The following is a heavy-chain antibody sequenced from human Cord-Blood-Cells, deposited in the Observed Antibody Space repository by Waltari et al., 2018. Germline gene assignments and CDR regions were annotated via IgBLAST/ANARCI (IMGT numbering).Heavy chain of an antibody. CDR2: IYNSGST. Sequence: VQLLEWGPRLVKPSGSLSLTCAVSGGSTSSRNCWSWVRQPPGKGLEWIGEIYNSGSTNYNPTLKSRVTISVDKSKNQFSLKLSSVTAADTAVYYCARNGGDFDDWGQGTLVTVSS. V-gene: IGHV4-4*02. CDR3: ARNGGDFDD. CDR1: GGSTSSRNC. D-gene: IGHD4-17*01. J-gene: IGHJ4*02.